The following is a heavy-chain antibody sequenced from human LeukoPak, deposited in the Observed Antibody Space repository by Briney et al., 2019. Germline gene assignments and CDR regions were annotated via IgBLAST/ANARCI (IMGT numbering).Heavy chain of an antibody. CDR3: ASPNGDYYNWFDP. J-gene: IGHJ5*02. D-gene: IGHD4-17*01. CDR2: INPNSGDT. V-gene: IGHV1-2*02. CDR1: GYTFTGYS. Sequence: ASVKVSCKASGYTFTGYSIYWVRQAPGQGLEWLGWINPNSGDTNFAQKFQDRVTLTRDTSISTAYMELTNLRSDDTAVYYCASPNGDYYNWFDPWGQGTLVTVSS.